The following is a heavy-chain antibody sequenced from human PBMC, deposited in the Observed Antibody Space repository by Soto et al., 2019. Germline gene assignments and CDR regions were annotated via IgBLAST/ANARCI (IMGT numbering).Heavy chain of an antibody. CDR2: ISAHNGNT. D-gene: IGHD1-1*01. CDR1: GYTFTSYG. Sequence: QVHLVQSGAEVKKPGASVKVSCKASGYTFTSYGITWVRQAPGQGLEWMGWISAHNGNTDYAQKLQGRVIVTRDTSTRTAYMELRSLISDDTDVYYCARGRYGDYGGQGALVTVSS. V-gene: IGHV1-18*01. J-gene: IGHJ4*02. CDR3: ARGRYGDY.